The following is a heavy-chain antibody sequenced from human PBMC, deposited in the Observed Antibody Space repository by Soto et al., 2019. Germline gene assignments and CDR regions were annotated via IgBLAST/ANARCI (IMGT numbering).Heavy chain of an antibody. CDR3: ARGLCAAGTCYGMTVDV. V-gene: IGHV1-8*01. Sequence: QVQLVQSGAEVKKPGASVKISCKTSGYTFTSYDISWLRQATGKGPEWLGWIKPYNGNSGFAEKFQGRITLTRNTSITTVYMEMTSLTSEETAVYYCARGLCAAGTCYGMTVDVWCQGTRVTVTS. CDR1: GYTFTSYD. D-gene: IGHD6-13*01. J-gene: IGHJ3*01. CDR2: IKPYNGNS.